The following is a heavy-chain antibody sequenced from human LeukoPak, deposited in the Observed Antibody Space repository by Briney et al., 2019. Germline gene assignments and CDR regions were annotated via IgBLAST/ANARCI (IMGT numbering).Heavy chain of an antibody. CDR2: ISGSAATT. V-gene: IGHV3-23*01. CDR3: GKDSYVGVNWFDP. D-gene: IGHD1-26*01. Sequence: GGSLRLPCAASGFTFSTYGMTWVRQAPGKGLEWVSAISGSAATTFYADSVKGRFTISRNNSKNMVYLEMNSLRVEDTAVYYCGKDSYVGVNWFDPRGRGTLVTVSS. J-gene: IGHJ5*02. CDR1: GFTFSTYG.